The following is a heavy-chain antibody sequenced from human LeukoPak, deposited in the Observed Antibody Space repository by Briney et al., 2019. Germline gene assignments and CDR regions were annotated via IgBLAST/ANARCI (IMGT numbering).Heavy chain of an antibody. CDR2: IYTSGST. Sequence: SETLSLTCTVSGGSISSYYWSWIRQPAGKGLEWIGRIYTSGSTNYNPSLKSRVTMSVDTSKNQFSPKLSSVTAADTAVYYCARVVSDDFWSGYPPGGMDVWGQGTTVTVSS. CDR1: GGSISSYY. J-gene: IGHJ6*02. D-gene: IGHD3-3*01. CDR3: ARVVSDDFWSGYPPGGMDV. V-gene: IGHV4-4*07.